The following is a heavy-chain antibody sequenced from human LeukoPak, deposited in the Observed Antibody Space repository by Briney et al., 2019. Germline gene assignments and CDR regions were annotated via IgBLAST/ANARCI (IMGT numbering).Heavy chain of an antibody. D-gene: IGHD5-12*01. CDR2: ITHSGST. J-gene: IGHJ6*03. CDR3: ARQRSDIVATIYYYYYYYMDV. V-gene: IGHV4-34*01. Sequence: SETLSLTCAVYGGSFSGYYWSWIRQPPGKGLEWIGEITHSGSTNYNPSLKSRVTISVDTSKNQFSLKLSSVTAADTAVYYCARQRSDIVATIYYYYYYYMDVWGKGTTVTISS. CDR1: GGSFSGYY.